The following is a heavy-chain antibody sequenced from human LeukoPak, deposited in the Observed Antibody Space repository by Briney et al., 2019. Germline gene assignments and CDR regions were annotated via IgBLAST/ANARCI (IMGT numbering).Heavy chain of an antibody. V-gene: IGHV3-21*01. CDR1: GFTFSSYS. D-gene: IGHD4-23*01. J-gene: IGHJ4*02. Sequence: GGSLRLSCAASGFTFSSYSMSWVRQAPGKGLEWVSSISTSSSYIYYADSVKGRFTISRDNAKNSLYLQMNSLRAEDTAVYYCARPPATTVVSPYFDYWGQGTLVTVSS. CDR2: ISTSSSYI. CDR3: ARPPATTVVSPYFDY.